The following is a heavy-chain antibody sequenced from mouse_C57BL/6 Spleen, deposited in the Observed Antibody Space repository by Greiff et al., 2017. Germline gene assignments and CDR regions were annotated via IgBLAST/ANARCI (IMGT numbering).Heavy chain of an antibody. D-gene: IGHD1-1*01. V-gene: IGHV1-85*01. CDR2: IYPRDGST. Sequence: QVQLQQSGPELVKPGASVKLSCKASGYTFTSYDINWVKQRPGQGLEWIGWIYPRDGSTKYNEKFKGKATLTVDTSSSTAYMELHSLTSEDSAVYFCARGDYGSSDGYYYAMDDWGQGTSVTVSS. J-gene: IGHJ4*01. CDR1: GYTFTSYD. CDR3: ARGDYGSSDGYYYAMDD.